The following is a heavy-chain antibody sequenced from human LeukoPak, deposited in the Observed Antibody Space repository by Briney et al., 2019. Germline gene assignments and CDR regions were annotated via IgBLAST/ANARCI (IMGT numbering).Heavy chain of an antibody. CDR3: ARSRYCSAGSCYRLDS. V-gene: IGHV1-2*02. CDR2: INPNSGGT. J-gene: IGHJ4*02. CDR1: GYTFTGYY. D-gene: IGHD2-15*01. Sequence: GASVKVSCKASGYTFTGYYMHWVRQAPGQGLEWMGWINPNSGGTNYAQKFQGRVTMTRDTSISTAYMELSRLRSDDTAVYYCARSRYCSAGSCYRLDSWGQGTLVTVSS.